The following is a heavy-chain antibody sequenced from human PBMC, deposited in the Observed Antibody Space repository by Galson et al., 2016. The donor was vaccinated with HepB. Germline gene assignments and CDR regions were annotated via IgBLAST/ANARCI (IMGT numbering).Heavy chain of an antibody. D-gene: IGHD6-19*01. CDR2: IYSDGST. CDR3: ARDRSSGLYLYYGMDV. V-gene: IGHV3-66*01. J-gene: IGHJ6*01. CDR1: GFIVSRNY. Sequence: SLRLSCAASGFIVSRNYVSWVRQAPGKGLDWVSIIYSDGSTSYADSVKGRFTISRDSSKNTVYLRMNSLRPEDTAVYYCARDRSSGLYLYYGMDVWGQGTTVTVSS.